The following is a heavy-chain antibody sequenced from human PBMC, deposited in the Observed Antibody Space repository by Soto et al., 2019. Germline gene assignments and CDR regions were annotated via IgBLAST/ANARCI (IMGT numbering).Heavy chain of an antibody. V-gene: IGHV4-34*01. J-gene: IGHJ6*02. D-gene: IGHD4-17*01. CDR2: INHSGST. CDR1: GGSFSGYY. CDR3: ARQPLSYGDNQGVYYYCGMDV. Sequence: KSSETLSLTCAVYGGSFSGYYWSWIRQPPGKGLEWIGEINHSGSTNYNPSLKSRVTISVDTSKNQFSLKLSSVTAADTAVYYCARQPLSYGDNQGVYYYCGMDVWGQGTTVTVSS.